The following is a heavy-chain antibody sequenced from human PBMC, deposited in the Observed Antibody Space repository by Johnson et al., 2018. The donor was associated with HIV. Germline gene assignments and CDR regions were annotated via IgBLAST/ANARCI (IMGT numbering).Heavy chain of an antibody. D-gene: IGHD6-19*01. V-gene: IGHV3-7*02. J-gene: IGHJ3*02. Sequence: VQLVESGGGLVQPGGSLRLSCAASGFSFSDSWMSWVRQAPGKGLELVGNINQDGSEKYYVDSVKGRFTISRDNAKNSLYLQMNSLRAEDTAVYYCAAPLEIAVACTGAFDIWGQGTMVTVSS. CDR3: AAPLEIAVACTGAFDI. CDR2: INQDGSEK. CDR1: GFSFSDSW.